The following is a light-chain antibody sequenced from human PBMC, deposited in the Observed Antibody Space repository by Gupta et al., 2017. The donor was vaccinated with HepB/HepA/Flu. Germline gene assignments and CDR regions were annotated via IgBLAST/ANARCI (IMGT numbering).Light chain of an antibody. CDR3: QVWDSSRDHVV. CDR2: YDS. V-gene: IGLV3-21*04. CDR1: NIESNS. Sequence: SYVLTQPPSVSVAPGQTATITCGGSNIESNSVHWYQQRPGQAPVLVIYYDSDRPSGIPERFSGSNSGNTATLTISRVEAGDEADYYCQVWDSSRDHVVFGGGTKLTVL. J-gene: IGLJ2*01.